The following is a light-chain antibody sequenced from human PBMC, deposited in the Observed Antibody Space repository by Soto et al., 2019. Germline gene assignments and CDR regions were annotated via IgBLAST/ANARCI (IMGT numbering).Light chain of an antibody. Sequence: EIVLTQSPATLSLSPGERATLSCRASQSVSSYLAWYQQKPGQAPRLLIYDASNRATGIPARFSGSGSGTDFTLTISSLEPEDFAVYYCQQRSIWPPDTFGQGTKLEIE. CDR2: DAS. CDR3: QQRSIWPPDT. CDR1: QSVSSY. V-gene: IGKV3-11*01. J-gene: IGKJ2*01.